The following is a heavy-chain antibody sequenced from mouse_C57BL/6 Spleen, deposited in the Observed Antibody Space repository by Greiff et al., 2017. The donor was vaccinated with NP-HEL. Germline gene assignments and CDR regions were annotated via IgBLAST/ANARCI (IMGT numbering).Heavy chain of an antibody. J-gene: IGHJ2*01. Sequence: EVMLVESGGGLVKPGGSLKLSCAASGFTFSDYGMHWVRQAPEKGLECVAYISSGSSTIYYADTVKGRSTISRDNAKNTLFLQMTSLRSEDTAMYYCARGGNYPDYWGQGTTLTVSS. V-gene: IGHV5-17*01. CDR1: GFTFSDYG. D-gene: IGHD2-14*01. CDR3: ARGGNYPDY. CDR2: ISSGSSTI.